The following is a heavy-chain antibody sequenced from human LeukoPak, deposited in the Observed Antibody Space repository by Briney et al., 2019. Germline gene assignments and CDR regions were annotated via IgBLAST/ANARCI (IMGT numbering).Heavy chain of an antibody. CDR2: INPNSGGT. V-gene: IGHV1-2*02. D-gene: IGHD5-12*01. CDR1: GYTFTGYD. Sequence: GASVKVSCKASGYTFTGYDMHWVRQAPGQGLEWMGWINPNSGGTDYAQKFQGRVTMTRDTSISTAYMELDRLKSDDTAVYYCARDATSYDYINYWGQGTLVTVSS. J-gene: IGHJ4*02. CDR3: ARDATSYDYINY.